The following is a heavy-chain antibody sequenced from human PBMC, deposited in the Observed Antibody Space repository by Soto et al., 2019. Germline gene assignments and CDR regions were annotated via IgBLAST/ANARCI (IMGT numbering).Heavy chain of an antibody. D-gene: IGHD3-22*01. CDR3: ATEEITMTRRAFDI. CDR1: GGTFSSYT. CDR2: IIPILGIA. Sequence: GASVKVSCKASGGTFSSYTISWVRQAPGQGLEWMGRIIPILGIANYAQKFQGRVTITADKSTSTVYMELSSLRSEDTSVYFCATEEITMTRRAFDIWGQGTMVTVSS. V-gene: IGHV1-69*02. J-gene: IGHJ3*02.